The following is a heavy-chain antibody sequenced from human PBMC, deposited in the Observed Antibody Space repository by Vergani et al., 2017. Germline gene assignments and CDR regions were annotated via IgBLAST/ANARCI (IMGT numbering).Heavy chain of an antibody. CDR2: IWRKPYGGTT. J-gene: IGHJ4*02. CDR3: TRDRLYDSYAYFDY. Sequence: EVHLVESGGGLVQPGRSLRLSCSGSGFTLGVYAMTWVRQAPGKGLEWVAFIWRKPYGGTTEYAASVKGRFTISRDDSKSIAYLQMSSLKAEDTAVYYCTRDRLYDSYAYFDYWGQGTLVTVSP. CDR1: GFTLGVYA. V-gene: IGHV3-49*04. D-gene: IGHD3-16*01.